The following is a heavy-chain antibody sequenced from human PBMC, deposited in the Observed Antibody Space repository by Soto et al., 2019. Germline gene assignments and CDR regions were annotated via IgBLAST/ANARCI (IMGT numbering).Heavy chain of an antibody. J-gene: IGHJ6*02. CDR3: ARTPRSGYDFRYYYYGMDV. D-gene: IGHD5-12*01. V-gene: IGHV4-34*01. Sequence: PSETLSLTCAVYGGSFSGYYWSWIRQPPGKGLEWIGEINHSGSTNYNPSLKSRVTISVDTSKNQFSLKLSSVTAADTAVYYCARTPRSGYDFRYYYYGMDVWGQGTTVTVSS. CDR1: GGSFSGYY. CDR2: INHSGST.